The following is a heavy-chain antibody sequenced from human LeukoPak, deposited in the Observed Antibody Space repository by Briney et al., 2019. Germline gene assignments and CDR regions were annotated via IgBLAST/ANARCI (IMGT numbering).Heavy chain of an antibody. J-gene: IGHJ6*02. D-gene: IGHD5-12*01. Sequence: PGGSLRLSCAASGFTFSSYGMHWVRQAPGKGLEWVANMNLDGSEKYYVDSVKGRFTISRDSAKNSLYLQMHSLRAEDTAVYYCGRDKKWLQYYYGVDVWGQGTTVIVSS. CDR1: GFTFSSYG. V-gene: IGHV3-7*01. CDR3: GRDKKWLQYYYGVDV. CDR2: MNLDGSEK.